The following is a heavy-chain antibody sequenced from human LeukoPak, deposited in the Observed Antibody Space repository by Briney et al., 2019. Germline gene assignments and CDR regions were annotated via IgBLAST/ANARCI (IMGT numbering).Heavy chain of an antibody. Sequence: PGGSLRLSCAASGFTFSSYWMSWVRQAPGKGLEWVANIKQDGSEKQYVDSLKGRVTISRDNAKNSLYLEMNSLRAEDTAVYYGARASSGWFHDWGQGTLVTVSS. J-gene: IGHJ4*02. D-gene: IGHD6-19*01. V-gene: IGHV3-7*01. CDR2: IKQDGSEK. CDR1: GFTFSSYW. CDR3: ARASSGWFHD.